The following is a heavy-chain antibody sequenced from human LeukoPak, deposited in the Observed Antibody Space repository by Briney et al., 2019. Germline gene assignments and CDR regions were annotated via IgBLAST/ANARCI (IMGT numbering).Heavy chain of an antibody. Sequence: ASVKVSCKASGYTFTGYYMHWVRQAPGQGLEWMGWINPNSGGTNYAQKFQGRVTMTRDTSISTAYMELSRLRSDDTAVYYCARGATQSNHYDWFPFDYWGQGTLVTVSS. CDR3: ARGATQSNHYDWFPFDY. CDR1: GYTFTGYY. J-gene: IGHJ4*02. V-gene: IGHV1-2*02. D-gene: IGHD3-3*01. CDR2: INPNSGGT.